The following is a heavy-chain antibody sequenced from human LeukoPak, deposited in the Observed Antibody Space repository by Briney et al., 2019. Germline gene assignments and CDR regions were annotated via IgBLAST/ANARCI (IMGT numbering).Heavy chain of an antibody. CDR1: GGSFSGYY. CDR2: INHSGST. D-gene: IGHD3-3*01. Sequence: SETLSLTCAVYGGSFSGYYWSWLRRPPGKGLEWIGEINHSGSTNYNPSLKSRVTISVDTSKNQFSLKLSSVTAADTAVYYCARKAPSFGVVKGAFDIWGQGTMVTVSS. J-gene: IGHJ3*02. CDR3: ARKAPSFGVVKGAFDI. V-gene: IGHV4-34*01.